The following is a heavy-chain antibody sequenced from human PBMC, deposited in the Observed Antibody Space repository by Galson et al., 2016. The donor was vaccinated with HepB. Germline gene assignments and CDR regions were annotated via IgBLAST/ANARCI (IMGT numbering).Heavy chain of an antibody. CDR1: GGSICYNY. Sequence: SETLSLTCTVSGGSICYNYWSWIRQPPGKGLEWLGQIYYSGFTNYSPSLKSRVAISIDTSKSQFSLNLRSVSAADTAVYYCARGAVVGDTGGFDFWGQGALVTVSS. CDR3: ARGAVVGDTGGFDF. CDR2: IYYSGFT. D-gene: IGHD1-26*01. J-gene: IGHJ4*02. V-gene: IGHV4-59*01.